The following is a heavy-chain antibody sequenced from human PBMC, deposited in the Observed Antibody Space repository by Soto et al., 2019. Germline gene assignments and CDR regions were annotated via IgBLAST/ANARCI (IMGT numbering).Heavy chain of an antibody. CDR1: GGSISSSAHY. D-gene: IGHD3-22*01. J-gene: IGHJ6*02. Sequence: SETLSLTCTISGGSISSSAHYWGWIRQPPGKGLEWIGYIYYSGSTNYNPSLKSRVTISVDTSKNQFSLKLSSVTAADTAVYYCARHLRYYDSSGYHDYYYYGMDVWGQGTTVTVSS. CDR2: IYYSGST. V-gene: IGHV4-61*05. CDR3: ARHLRYYDSSGYHDYYYYGMDV.